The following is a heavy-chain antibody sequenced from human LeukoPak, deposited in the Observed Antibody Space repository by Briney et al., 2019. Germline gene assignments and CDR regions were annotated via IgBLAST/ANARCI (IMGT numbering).Heavy chain of an antibody. Sequence: PSETPSLTCTVSGGSISSYYWSWIRQPAGKGLEWIGRIYTSGSTNYNPSLKSRVTMSVDTSKNQFSLKLSSVTAADTAVYYCARERDYYDSRDAFDIWGQGTMVTVSS. CDR3: ARERDYYDSRDAFDI. D-gene: IGHD3-22*01. CDR1: GGSISSYY. J-gene: IGHJ3*02. CDR2: IYTSGST. V-gene: IGHV4-4*07.